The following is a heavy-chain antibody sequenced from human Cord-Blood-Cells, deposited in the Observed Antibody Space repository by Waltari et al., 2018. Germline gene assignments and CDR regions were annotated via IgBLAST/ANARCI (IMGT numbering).Heavy chain of an antibody. J-gene: IGHJ5*02. CDR1: GRSLRGYY. D-gene: IGHD2-2*01. V-gene: IGHV4-34*01. CDR2: VKQSGST. Sequence: QLQLQQWGAGLVKPWETLSRTCASSGRSLRGYYWGWIGQPSARRQEWIGEVKQSGSTNHNATLKNRLTISVHTSKTQFSLKLHFVTAADSAVYDCARGRYCSRTSCYYYPNWFDPWGQGTLVTVSS. CDR3: ARGRYCSRTSCYYYPNWFDP.